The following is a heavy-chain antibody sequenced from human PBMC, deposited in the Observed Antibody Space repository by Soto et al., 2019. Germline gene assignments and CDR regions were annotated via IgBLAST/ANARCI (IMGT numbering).Heavy chain of an antibody. CDR3: ARDSSSWGSFDYYGMDV. CDR2: IGTAGDT. D-gene: IGHD6-13*01. V-gene: IGHV3-13*01. CDR1: GFTFSSYD. J-gene: IGHJ6*02. Sequence: PGGSLRLSCAASGFTFSSYDMHWVRQATGKGLEWVSAIGTAGDTYYPGSVKGRFTISRENAKNSLYLQMNSLRAEDTAVYYCARDSSSWGSFDYYGMDVWGQGTTVTVSS.